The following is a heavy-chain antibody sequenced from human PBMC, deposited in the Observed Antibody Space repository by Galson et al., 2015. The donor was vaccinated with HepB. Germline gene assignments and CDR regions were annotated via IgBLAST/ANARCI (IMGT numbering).Heavy chain of an antibody. CDR3: ARGEGLGELSLSVWFDP. V-gene: IGHV1-46*04. CDR1: GYTFTSYY. D-gene: IGHD3-16*02. J-gene: IGHJ5*02. Sequence: SVKVSSKASGYTFTSYYMHWVRQAPGQGLEWMGIINPSGGSTSYAQKLQGRVTMTRDTSTSTVYMELSSLRSEDTAVYYCARGEGLGELSLSVWFDPWGQGTLVTVSS. CDR2: INPSGGST.